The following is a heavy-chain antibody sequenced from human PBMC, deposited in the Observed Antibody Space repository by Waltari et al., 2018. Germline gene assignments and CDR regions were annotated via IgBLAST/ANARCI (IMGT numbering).Heavy chain of an antibody. J-gene: IGHJ4*02. CDR2: ISSSSSYI. CDR1: GFTFSSYS. D-gene: IGHD1-20*01. CDR3: ARSPYNWNDLDY. Sequence: EVQLVESGGGLVKPGGSLRLSCAASGFTFSSYSMNWFRQAPGKGLEWVSSISSSSSYIYYADSVKGRFTISRDNAKNSLYLQMNSLRAEDTAVYYCARSPYNWNDLDYWGQGTLVTVSS. V-gene: IGHV3-21*01.